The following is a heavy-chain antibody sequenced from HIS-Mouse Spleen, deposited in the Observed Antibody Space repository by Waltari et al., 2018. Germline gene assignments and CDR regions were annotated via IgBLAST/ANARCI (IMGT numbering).Heavy chain of an antibody. CDR2: IYYSGST. J-gene: IGHJ2*01. Sequence: QLQLQESGPGLVTPSEPLSLTCTVSVGSISSSSDYWGWIRQPPGKGLEWIGSIYYSGSTYYNPSLKSRVTISVDTSKNQFSLKLSSVTAADTAVYYCAREIPYSSSWYDWYFDLWGRGTLVTVSS. D-gene: IGHD6-13*01. CDR1: VGSISSSSDY. V-gene: IGHV4-39*07. CDR3: AREIPYSSSWYDWYFDL.